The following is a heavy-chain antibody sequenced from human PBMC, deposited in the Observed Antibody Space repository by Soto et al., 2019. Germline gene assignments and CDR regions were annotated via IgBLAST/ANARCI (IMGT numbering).Heavy chain of an antibody. J-gene: IGHJ4*02. CDR3: ATLGSYARGYFDY. D-gene: IGHD2-2*01. CDR1: GFTFSSYA. CDR2: ISGSGGST. V-gene: IGHV3-23*01. Sequence: GGSLRLSCASSGFTFSSYAMSWVRQAPGKGLEWVSAISGSGGSTYYADSVKGRFTISRDNSKNTLYLQMNSLRAEDTAVYYCATLGSYARGYFDYWGQGTLVTVSS.